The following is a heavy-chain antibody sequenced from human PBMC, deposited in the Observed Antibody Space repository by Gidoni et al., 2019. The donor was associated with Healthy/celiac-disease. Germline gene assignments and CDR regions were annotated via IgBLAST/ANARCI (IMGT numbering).Heavy chain of an antibody. Sequence: QVQLVESGGGVVQPGRSLRLSCAASGFTFSSCGMHWVRQAPGKGLEWVAVIWYDGSNKYYADSVKGRFTISRDNSKNTLYLQMNSLRAEDTAVYYCAREPKLYSSSNYYYYGMDVWGQGTTVTVSS. V-gene: IGHV3-33*01. D-gene: IGHD6-6*01. J-gene: IGHJ6*02. CDR2: IWYDGSNK. CDR1: GFTFSSCG. CDR3: AREPKLYSSSNYYYYGMDV.